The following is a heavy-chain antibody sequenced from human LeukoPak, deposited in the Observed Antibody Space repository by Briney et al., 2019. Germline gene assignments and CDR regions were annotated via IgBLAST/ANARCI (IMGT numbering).Heavy chain of an antibody. J-gene: IGHJ4*02. D-gene: IGHD2/OR15-2a*01. CDR2: ISSSSSYI. Sequence: PGGSLSLSCAAAGFTFSSYRMNWVRQATGKGLEWVASISSSSSYIYYADSVKGRFTISRDNAKNSLYLQMNSLRAEDTAVYYCARDWGSCNSWGQGTLVTVSS. CDR1: GFTFSSYR. V-gene: IGHV3-21*01. CDR3: ARDWGSCNS.